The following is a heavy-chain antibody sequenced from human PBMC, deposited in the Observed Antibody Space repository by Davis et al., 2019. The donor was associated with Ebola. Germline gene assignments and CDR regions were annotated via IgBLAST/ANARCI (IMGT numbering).Heavy chain of an antibody. D-gene: IGHD3-3*01. CDR1: GFTFSSYW. CDR2: IKQDGSEK. J-gene: IGHJ6*02. CDR3: AKTERIFGVVNYYGMDV. Sequence: GESLKISCAASGFTFSSYWMSWVRQAPGKGLEWVANIKQDGSEKYYADSVKGRFTISRDNSKNTLYLQMNSLRAEDTAVYYCAKTERIFGVVNYYGMDVWGQGTTVTVSS. V-gene: IGHV3-7*01.